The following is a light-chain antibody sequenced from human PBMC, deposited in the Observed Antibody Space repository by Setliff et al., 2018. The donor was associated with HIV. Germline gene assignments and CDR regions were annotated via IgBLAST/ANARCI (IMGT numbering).Light chain of an antibody. CDR2: DVS. V-gene: IGLV2-11*01. CDR1: SSDVGGYKY. CDR3: YSFAGSSAL. J-gene: IGLJ2*01. Sequence: ALTQPRSVSGSPGQSVTISCTGTSSDVGGYKYVSWYQQHPGKAPKLMIYDVSKRPSGVSNRFSGSKSGNTASLTISGLQTEDEADYYCYSFAGSSALFGGGTKVTVL.